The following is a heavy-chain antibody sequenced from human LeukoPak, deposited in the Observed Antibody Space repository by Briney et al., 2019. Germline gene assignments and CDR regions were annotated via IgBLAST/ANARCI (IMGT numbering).Heavy chain of an antibody. V-gene: IGHV1-2*02. D-gene: IGHD3-10*01. CDR2: INPNSGGT. CDR1: GYTLTGFY. J-gene: IGHJ4*02. Sequence: ASVKVSCKASGYTLTGFYMHWVRQAPGQGLEWMGWINPNSGGTQYGQKFQGRVTVTRDTSISTTYMESNSLRSDDTAIYYCARVRGPGSYFYYWGQGTLVTVSS. CDR3: ARVRGPGSYFYY.